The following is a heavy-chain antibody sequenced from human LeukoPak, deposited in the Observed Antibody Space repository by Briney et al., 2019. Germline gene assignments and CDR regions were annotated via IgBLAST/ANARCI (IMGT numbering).Heavy chain of an antibody. V-gene: IGHV3-74*01. D-gene: IGHD2-15*01. CDR2: INPEETNI. J-gene: IGHJ4*02. CDR1: GFTFSTYW. CDR3: ARDVGRSQDY. Sequence: PGGSLRLSCAASGFTFSTYWMQWVRHVPGKGLVWVSVINPEETNIRYADSVKGRFTSSRDDPKNTLYLQMNSLRAEDTAVYYCARDVGRSQDYWGQGILVTVSS.